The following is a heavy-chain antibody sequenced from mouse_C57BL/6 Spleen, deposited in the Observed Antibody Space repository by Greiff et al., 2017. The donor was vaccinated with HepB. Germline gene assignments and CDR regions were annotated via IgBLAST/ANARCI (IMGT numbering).Heavy chain of an antibody. J-gene: IGHJ4*01. V-gene: IGHV1-52*01. D-gene: IGHD2-5*01. CDR1: GYTFTSYW. Sequence: QVQLQQPGAELVRPGSSVKLSCKASGYTFTSYWMHWVKQRPIQGLEWIGNIDPSDSETYYNQKFKDKATLTVDKSSSTAYMELSSLTSEDSAVYYCARRGYSNSYAMDYWGQGTSVTVSS. CDR3: ARRGYSNSYAMDY. CDR2: IDPSDSET.